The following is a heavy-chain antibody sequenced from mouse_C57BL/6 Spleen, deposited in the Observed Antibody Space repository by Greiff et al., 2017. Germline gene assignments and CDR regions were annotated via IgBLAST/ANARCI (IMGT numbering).Heavy chain of an antibody. CDR2: IWSGGST. CDR3: ARNYYGSSTGYFDV. Sequence: QVQLQQSGPGLVQPSQSLSITCTVSGFSLTSYGVNWVRQSPGKGLEWLGVIWSGGSTDYNAAFISRLSISKDNSKSQVFFKMNSLQADDTAIYYCARNYYGSSTGYFDVWGTGTTVTVSS. D-gene: IGHD1-1*01. J-gene: IGHJ1*03. CDR1: GFSLTSYG. V-gene: IGHV2-2*01.